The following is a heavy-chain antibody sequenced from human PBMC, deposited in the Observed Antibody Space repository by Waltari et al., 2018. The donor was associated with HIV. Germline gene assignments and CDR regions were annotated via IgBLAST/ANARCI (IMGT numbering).Heavy chain of an antibody. V-gene: IGHV3-30*18. CDR2: ISYDGSNK. CDR3: AKWAIAAAGSGYYYGMDV. CDR1: GFTFSSYG. J-gene: IGHJ6*02. Sequence: QVQLVESGGGVVQPGRSLRLSCAASGFTFSSYGMHWARQAPGKGLEWVAVISYDGSNKYYADSVKGRFTSSRDNSKNTLYLQMNSLRAEDTAVYYCAKWAIAAAGSGYYYGMDVWGQGTTVTVSS. D-gene: IGHD6-13*01.